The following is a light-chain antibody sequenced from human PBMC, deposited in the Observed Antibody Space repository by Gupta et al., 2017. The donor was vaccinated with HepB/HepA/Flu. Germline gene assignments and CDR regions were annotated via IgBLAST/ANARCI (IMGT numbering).Light chain of an antibody. V-gene: IGKV2-28*01. CDR3: MLAPQAPLT. Sequence: DIVMTQSPLSLPVTPGEPASISCRSSHSLIHSNGNNHLNWYVQKPGQSPQVLIYLGSNRASQVPDRYSGSGPVTDFTLKISRVEAEDVRIYYCMLAPQAPLTFGGGTKVEIK. CDR1: HSLIHSNGNNH. J-gene: IGKJ4*01. CDR2: LGS.